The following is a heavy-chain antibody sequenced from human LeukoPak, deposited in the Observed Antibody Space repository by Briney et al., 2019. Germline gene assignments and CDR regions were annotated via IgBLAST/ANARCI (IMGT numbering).Heavy chain of an antibody. Sequence: PSETLSLTCTVSGGSISSGGYYWSWIRQHPGKGLEWIGYIYYSGSTYYNPSLKSRVTISVDTSKNQFSLKLSSVTAADTAVYYCARITCGYSYGYQGVGGYWGQGTLVTVSS. V-gene: IGHV4-31*03. CDR1: GGSISSGGYY. CDR3: ARITCGYSYGYQGVGGY. D-gene: IGHD5-18*01. CDR2: IYYSGST. J-gene: IGHJ4*02.